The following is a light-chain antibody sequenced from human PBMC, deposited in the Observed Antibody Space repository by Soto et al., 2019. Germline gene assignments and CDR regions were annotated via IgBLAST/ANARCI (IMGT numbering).Light chain of an antibody. CDR1: QGIRND. CDR3: LQDYSYPWT. CDR2: AAS. Sequence: AIQLTQSPSSLSASVGDRVTITCRASQGIRNDLGWYQQKPGKAPQLLIYAASSLPSGVPSRFSGSASGTDFTLTISSLQPEDFATYYCLQDYSYPWTFGQGTKVDIK. V-gene: IGKV1-6*01. J-gene: IGKJ1*01.